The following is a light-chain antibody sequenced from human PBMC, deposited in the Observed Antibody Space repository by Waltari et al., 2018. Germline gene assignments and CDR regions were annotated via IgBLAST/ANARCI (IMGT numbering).Light chain of an antibody. CDR1: SSNIGANP. V-gene: IGLV1-44*01. Sequence: QSVLTQPPSAAGTPGQRVSISCSGGSSNIGANPVNWYQHLPGSAPKLLIYTNGHRPAGGPDRFSGSKSGTSASLAISGLQLLDEADYYCAAWDDSLDGWVFGGGTRVTVL. CDR2: TNG. J-gene: IGLJ3*02. CDR3: AAWDDSLDGWV.